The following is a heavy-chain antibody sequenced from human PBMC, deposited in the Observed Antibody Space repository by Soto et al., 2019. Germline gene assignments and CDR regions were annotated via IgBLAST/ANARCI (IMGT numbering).Heavy chain of an antibody. V-gene: IGHV1-3*05. Sequence: QVQLVQSGAEEKKPGASVKVSCKASGYTFTSYAIHWVRQAPGQRLEWMGGINAGNGNTKYSQKFQGRVTITRDTSASTAYMELSSLSSEDTAVYYCARGSSRYTPFDYWCQGTLVTVSS. CDR1: GYTFTSYA. CDR3: ARGSSRYTPFDY. J-gene: IGHJ4*02. D-gene: IGHD6-13*01. CDR2: INAGNGNT.